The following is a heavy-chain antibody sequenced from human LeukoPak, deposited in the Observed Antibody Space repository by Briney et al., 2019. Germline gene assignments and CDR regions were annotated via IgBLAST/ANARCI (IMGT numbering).Heavy chain of an antibody. CDR3: ARGVALWWSTWEDY. V-gene: IGHV4-61*02. J-gene: IGHJ4*02. D-gene: IGHD2-21*01. CDR1: GGSISSGSYY. CDR2: IYTSGST. Sequence: SETLSLTCTVSGGSISSGSYYWSWIRQPAGKGLEWIGRIYTSGSTNYNPSLKSRVTISVDTSKNQFSLKLSSVTAADTAVYYCARGVALWWSTWEDYWGQGTLVTVSS.